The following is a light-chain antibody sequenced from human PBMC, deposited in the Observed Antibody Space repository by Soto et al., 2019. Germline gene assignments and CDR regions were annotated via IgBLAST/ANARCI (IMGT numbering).Light chain of an antibody. Sequence: EIVMTQSPATLSVSPGERATLSCRASQSVSSNLAWYQQKAGQAPRLLMYGASTRATGIPARFSGSGSGTEFTLTISSLQSEDFAVYYCQQYNNWPPTFGGGTKVEIK. CDR2: GAS. CDR3: QQYNNWPPT. CDR1: QSVSSN. J-gene: IGKJ4*01. V-gene: IGKV3-15*01.